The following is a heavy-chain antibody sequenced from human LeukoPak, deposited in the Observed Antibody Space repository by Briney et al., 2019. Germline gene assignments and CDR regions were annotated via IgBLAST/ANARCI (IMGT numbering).Heavy chain of an antibody. V-gene: IGHV3-7*01. CDR1: GFTFSSYW. Sequence: GGSLRLSCAASGFTFSSYWMSWVRQAPGKGLEWVANIKQDGSEKYYVDSVKGRFTISRDNAKNSLYLQMNSLRVEDTAVYYCARDFLEGLLWFGELSTYYFDYWGQGTLVTVSS. J-gene: IGHJ4*02. D-gene: IGHD3-10*01. CDR3: ARDFLEGLLWFGELSTYYFDY. CDR2: IKQDGSEK.